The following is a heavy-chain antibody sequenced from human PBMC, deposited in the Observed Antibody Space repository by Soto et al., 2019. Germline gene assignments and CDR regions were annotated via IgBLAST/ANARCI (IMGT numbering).Heavy chain of an antibody. CDR3: AREIAVAGKLHGMDV. CDR1: GYTFTGYY. J-gene: IGHJ6*02. V-gene: IGHV1-8*02. CDR2: MNPNSGNT. D-gene: IGHD6-19*01. Sequence: GASVKVSCKASGYTFTGYYMHWVRQAPGQGLEWMGWMNPNSGNTGYAQKFQGRVTMTRNTSISTAYMELSSLRSEDTAVYYCAREIAVAGKLHGMDVWGQGTTVTVSS.